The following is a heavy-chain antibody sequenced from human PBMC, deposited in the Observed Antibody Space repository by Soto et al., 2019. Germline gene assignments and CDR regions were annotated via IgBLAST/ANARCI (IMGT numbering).Heavy chain of an antibody. V-gene: IGHV3-48*02. CDR3: VYRSGAY. Sequence: GGSLRLSCAASGLTLSSYSMNWVRQAPGKGLEWVSYISSSGNTIYYADSVKGRFTISRDNAKTSLYLQMNSLRDEDTAVYYCVYRSGAYWGQGTLVTVSS. J-gene: IGHJ4*02. CDR1: GLTLSSYS. CDR2: ISSSGNTI. D-gene: IGHD3-3*01.